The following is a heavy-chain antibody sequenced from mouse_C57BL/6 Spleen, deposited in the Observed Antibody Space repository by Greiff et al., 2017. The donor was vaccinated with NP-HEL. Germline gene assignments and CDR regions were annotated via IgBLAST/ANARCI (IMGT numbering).Heavy chain of an antibody. CDR1: GYTFTIYW. J-gene: IGHJ1*03. Sequence: QVQLQQPGAELVKPGASVKMSCKASGYTFTIYWITWVKQRPGQGLEWIGDIYPGSGSTNYNEKFKSKATLTVDTSSSTAYMQLSSLTSEDSAVYYCARSGNWDDWYFDVWGTGTTVTVSS. CDR3: ARSGNWDDWYFDV. CDR2: IYPGSGST. D-gene: IGHD4-1*01. V-gene: IGHV1-55*01.